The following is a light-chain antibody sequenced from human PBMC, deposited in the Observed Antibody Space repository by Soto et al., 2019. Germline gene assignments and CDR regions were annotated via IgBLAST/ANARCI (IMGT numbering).Light chain of an antibody. CDR3: QQFSSYPLT. V-gene: IGKV3-20*01. CDR2: GIS. Sequence: EIVLSQSPGTLSLSPGERATLSCRASHTISSIYLAWYQQKPGQAPRLLMYGISRRATGIPDRFSGSGSGTDFTLTITRLEPEDFAVYYCQQFSSYPLTFGGGTKVDIK. J-gene: IGKJ4*01. CDR1: HTISSIY.